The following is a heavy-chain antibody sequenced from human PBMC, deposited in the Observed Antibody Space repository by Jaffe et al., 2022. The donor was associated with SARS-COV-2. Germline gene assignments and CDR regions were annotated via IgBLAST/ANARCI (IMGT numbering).Heavy chain of an antibody. CDR2: IKNDGSAT. D-gene: IGHD3-10*01. V-gene: IGHV3-74*01. CDR1: GFTISNFW. Sequence: EVKLVESGGGLIQPGGSLRLSCVASGFTISNFWMTWVRQAPGKGLVWVSHIKNDGSATSYADSVKGRFTISRDIAKNTLYLQMNSLRAEDTAVYYCTTLVISSPIDYWGQGALVTVSS. J-gene: IGHJ4*02. CDR3: TTLVISSPIDY.